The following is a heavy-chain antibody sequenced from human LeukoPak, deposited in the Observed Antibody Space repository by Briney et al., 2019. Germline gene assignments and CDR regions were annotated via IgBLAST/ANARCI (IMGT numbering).Heavy chain of an antibody. D-gene: IGHD2-15*01. CDR3: ARADLGSCSGGSCYGHY. CDR1: GYTFTRYY. CDR2: LNPGGGSM. V-gene: IGHV1-46*01. J-gene: IGHJ4*02. Sequence: ASVKVSCKASGYTFTRYYIHWARQPPGQGLEWVGILNPGGGSMTAAQKFQGRVNMTRDTSTSTVYMELRSLRSEDTAVYYCARADLGSCSGGSCYGHYWGQGTLVTVSS.